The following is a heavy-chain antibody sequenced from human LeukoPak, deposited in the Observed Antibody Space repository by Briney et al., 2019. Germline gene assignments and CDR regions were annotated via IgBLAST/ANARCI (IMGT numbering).Heavy chain of an antibody. CDR3: ARGGRSSSWDGDFYYFDY. CDR1: GFTFSSYW. Sequence: GGSLRLSCAASGFTFSSYWMSWVRQAPVKGLEWVANIKQDGSEKYYVDSVKGRFTISRDNAKNSLYLQMNSLRAEDTAVYYCARGGRSSSWDGDFYYFDYWGQGTLVTVSS. V-gene: IGHV3-7*01. CDR2: IKQDGSEK. D-gene: IGHD6-13*01. J-gene: IGHJ4*02.